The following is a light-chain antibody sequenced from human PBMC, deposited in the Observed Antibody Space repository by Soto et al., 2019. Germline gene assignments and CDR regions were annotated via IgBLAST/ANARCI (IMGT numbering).Light chain of an antibody. CDR1: SSNIGNNY. CDR2: DNN. CDR3: GTWDSSLSAWV. V-gene: IGLV1-51*01. J-gene: IGLJ3*02. Sequence: QSVLTQPPSVSAAPGQKVTISCSGSSSNIGNNYVSWYQQFPGTAPQLLIYDNNKRPSGIPDRFSGTKSGTSATLGITGRQTGDEADYYCGTWDSSLSAWVFGGGTKLTVL.